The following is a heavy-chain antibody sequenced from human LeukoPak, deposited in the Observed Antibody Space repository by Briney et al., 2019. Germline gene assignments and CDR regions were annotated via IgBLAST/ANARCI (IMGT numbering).Heavy chain of an antibody. CDR2: INPSDGGT. D-gene: IGHD4/OR15-4a*01. V-gene: IGHV1-46*01. CDR3: AREVPHYYYSMDV. CDR1: GYSFTNNH. J-gene: IGHJ6*02. Sequence: ASVKVSCKASGYSFTNNHMHWVRQAPGQGLEWMGIINPSDGGTTYAQKFQGRVTMTRDTSTTTVYMELSSLRSEDTAVHYCAREVPHYYYSMDVWGQGTTVTVSS.